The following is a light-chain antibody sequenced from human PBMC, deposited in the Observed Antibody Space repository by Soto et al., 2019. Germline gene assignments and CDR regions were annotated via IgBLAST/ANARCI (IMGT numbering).Light chain of an antibody. CDR2: DAS. CDR3: QQRSNWLT. CDR1: QSVSSY. V-gene: IGKV3-11*01. J-gene: IGKJ4*01. Sequence: IVLTQSPATLSLYPWERANLSCRASQSVSSYLAWYQQKPGQAPRLLIYDASNRATGIPARFSGSGSGTDFTLTISSLEPEDFAVYYCQQRSNWLTFGGGTKVDI.